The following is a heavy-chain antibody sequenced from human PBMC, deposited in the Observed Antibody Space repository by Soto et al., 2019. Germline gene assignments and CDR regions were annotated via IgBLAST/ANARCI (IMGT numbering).Heavy chain of an antibody. Sequence: QSQTLSLTCAISGDSVSSNSAAWNWIRQSPSRGLEWLGRTYYRSKWYNDYAVSVKSRITINPDTSKNQFSLQLNSVTPEDTAVYYCAREGGWGIAAANWFDPWGQGTLVTVSS. V-gene: IGHV6-1*01. CDR1: GDSVSSNSAA. D-gene: IGHD6-13*01. J-gene: IGHJ5*02. CDR2: TYYRSKWYN. CDR3: AREGGWGIAAANWFDP.